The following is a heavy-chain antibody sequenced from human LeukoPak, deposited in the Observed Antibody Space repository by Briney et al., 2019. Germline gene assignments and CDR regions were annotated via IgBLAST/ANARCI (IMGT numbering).Heavy chain of an antibody. J-gene: IGHJ4*02. V-gene: IGHV1-69*05. CDR1: GGTFSSYA. CDR3: ARRGTTIHSYHFDY. CDR2: IIPIFGTA. Sequence: SVKVSCKASGGTFSSYAISWVRQAPGQGLEWMGRIIPIFGTANYAQKFQSRVTITTDESTSTAYMELSSLRSEDTAVYYCARRGTTIHSYHFDYWGQGTLVTVSS. D-gene: IGHD1-7*01.